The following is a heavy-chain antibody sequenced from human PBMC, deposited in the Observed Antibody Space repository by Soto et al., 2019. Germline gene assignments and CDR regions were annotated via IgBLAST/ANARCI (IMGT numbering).Heavy chain of an antibody. Sequence: QVQLVESGGGVVQPGRSLRLSCAASGFTFSTYGMHWVRQAPGKGLEWVAVIWYDGNNKYYADSVKGRFTISRDNSKNTLYLQMNSLRAEDTAVYYCARTNSHWYFDLWGRGTLVTVSS. D-gene: IGHD1-1*01. J-gene: IGHJ2*01. CDR2: IWYDGNNK. CDR3: ARTNSHWYFDL. CDR1: GFTFSTYG. V-gene: IGHV3-33*01.